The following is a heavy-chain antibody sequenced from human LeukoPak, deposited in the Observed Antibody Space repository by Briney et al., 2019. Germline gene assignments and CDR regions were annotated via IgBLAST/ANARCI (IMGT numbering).Heavy chain of an antibody. D-gene: IGHD4-17*01. J-gene: IGHJ4*02. Sequence: ASVKVSCKASGYTFTSYGISWVRQAPGQGLEWMGWINPNSGGTNYAQKFQGRVTMTRDTSISTAYMELSRLRSDDTAVYYCARGATVTKAFDYWGQGTLVTVSS. V-gene: IGHV1-2*02. CDR2: INPNSGGT. CDR1: GYTFTSYG. CDR3: ARGATVTKAFDY.